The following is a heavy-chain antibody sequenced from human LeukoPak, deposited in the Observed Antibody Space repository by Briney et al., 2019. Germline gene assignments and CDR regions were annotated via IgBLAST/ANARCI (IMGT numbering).Heavy chain of an antibody. CDR3: ARDRGGLTGCDAFDI. Sequence: GGSLRLSCEASGFTFSNYYMHWVRQAPGKGLVWVSRINSDGSSTSYADSVKGRFTISRDNAKNTLYLQMNSLRVEETAVYYCARDRGGLTGCDAFDIWGQGTMVTVSS. V-gene: IGHV3-74*01. D-gene: IGHD3-9*01. J-gene: IGHJ3*02. CDR2: INSDGSST. CDR1: GFTFSNYY.